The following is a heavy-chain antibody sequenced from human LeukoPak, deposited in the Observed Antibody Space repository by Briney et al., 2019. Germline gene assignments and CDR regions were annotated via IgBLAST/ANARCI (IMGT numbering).Heavy chain of an antibody. CDR1: GFTFNSYW. D-gene: IGHD3-10*01. CDR2: IKEDGSEK. J-gene: IGHJ4*02. CDR3: ARDRRWFGGSYF. Sequence: PGGSLRLSCAASGFTFNSYWMSWVRQAPGKGLEWVANIKEDGSEKYYVDSVRGRFTISRDNAKNSLYLQMNSLRGEDTAVYYCARDRRWFGGSYFWGQGALVTVSS. V-gene: IGHV3-7*01.